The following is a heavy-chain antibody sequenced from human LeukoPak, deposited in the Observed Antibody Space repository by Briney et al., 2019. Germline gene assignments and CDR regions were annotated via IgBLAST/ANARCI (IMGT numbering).Heavy chain of an antibody. CDR1: GYSFTNYW. J-gene: IGHJ4*02. CDR3: ARHPAPGTWYFDY. D-gene: IGHD6-13*01. Sequence: GESLKISCQVSGYSFTNYWIGWVRQMPGKGLESMGIIYPADSDTAYSPSFQGHVIISADKSISTAYLQWSSLKASDTALYYCARHPAPGTWYFDYWGQGTLVTVS. V-gene: IGHV5-51*01. CDR2: IYPADSDT.